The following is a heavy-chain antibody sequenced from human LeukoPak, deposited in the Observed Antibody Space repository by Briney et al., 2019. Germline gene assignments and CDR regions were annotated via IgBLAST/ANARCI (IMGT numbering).Heavy chain of an antibody. CDR1: GFTFSSYA. CDR3: AKEGPQAEYQPDSFDV. Sequence: GGSLRLSCAASGFTFSSYAVGWVRQAPGKGLEWVSAINGGGGNTYYADSVKGRFTISRDNSKNTLYLQMNSLRAEDTAVFYCAKEGPQAEYQPDSFDVWGQGTMVTVSS. CDR2: INGGGGNT. J-gene: IGHJ3*01. V-gene: IGHV3-23*01. D-gene: IGHD2-2*01.